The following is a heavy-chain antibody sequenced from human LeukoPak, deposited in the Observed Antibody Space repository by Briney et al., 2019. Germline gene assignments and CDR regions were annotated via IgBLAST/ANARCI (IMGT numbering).Heavy chain of an antibody. Sequence: KPSETLSLTCTVSGGSISSSSYYWGWIRQPPGKGLEWIGSIYYSGSTYYNRSLKSRVTISVDTSKNQFSLKLSSVTAADTAVYYCARVIAAAGPDYYYYYMDVWGKGTTVTISS. CDR3: ARVIAAAGPDYYYYYMDV. J-gene: IGHJ6*03. D-gene: IGHD6-13*01. CDR1: GGSISSSSYY. V-gene: IGHV4-39*07. CDR2: IYYSGST.